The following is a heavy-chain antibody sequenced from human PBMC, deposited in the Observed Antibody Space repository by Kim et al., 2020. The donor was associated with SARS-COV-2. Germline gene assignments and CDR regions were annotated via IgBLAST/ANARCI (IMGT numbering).Heavy chain of an antibody. J-gene: IGHJ5*02. D-gene: IGHD3-16*01. CDR1: GGSFSVYY. Sequence: SETLSLTCAVYGGSFSVYYWSWIRQPPGKGLEWIGEINHSGSTNYNPSLKSRVTISVDTSKNQFSLKLSSVTAADTAVYYCARGRLRTNPLRWFDPWGQG. V-gene: IGHV4-34*01. CDR3: ARGRLRTNPLRWFDP. CDR2: INHSGST.